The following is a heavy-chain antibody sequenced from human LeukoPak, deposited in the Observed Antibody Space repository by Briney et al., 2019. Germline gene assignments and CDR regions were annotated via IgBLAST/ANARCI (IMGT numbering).Heavy chain of an antibody. CDR1: GFTFDDYA. CDR3: ATGKVATIAPWYFDY. Sequence: PGGSLRLSCAASGFTFDDYAMHWVRQAPGKGLEWVSGISWNSGSIGYADSVKGRFTISRDNAKNSLYLQMNSLRAEDTALYYCATGKVATIAPWYFDYWGQGTLVTVSS. V-gene: IGHV3-9*01. D-gene: IGHD5-12*01. CDR2: ISWNSGSI. J-gene: IGHJ4*02.